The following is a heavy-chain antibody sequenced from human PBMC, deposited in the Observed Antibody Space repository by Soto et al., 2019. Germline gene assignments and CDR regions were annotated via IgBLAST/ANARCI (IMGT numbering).Heavy chain of an antibody. CDR2: IIPIFGTA. CDR1: GGTFSSYA. V-gene: IGHV1-69*13. CDR3: ARDDFWSGYPPRIYYYYGMDV. D-gene: IGHD3-3*01. J-gene: IGHJ6*02. Sequence: SVKVSCKASGGTFSSYAINWVRQAPGQGLEWMGGIIPIFGTANYAQKFQGRVTITADESTSTAYMELSSLRSEDTAVYYCARDDFWSGYPPRIYYYYGMDVWGQGTTVTVSS.